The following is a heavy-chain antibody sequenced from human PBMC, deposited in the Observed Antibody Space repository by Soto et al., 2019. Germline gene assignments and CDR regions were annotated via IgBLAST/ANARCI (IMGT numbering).Heavy chain of an antibody. CDR1: GGTFSSYA. D-gene: IGHD1-26*01. V-gene: IGHV1-69*13. Sequence: ASVKVSCKASGGTFSSYAISWVRQAPGQGLEWMGGIIPIFGTANYAQKFQGRVTITADESTSTAYMELSSLRSEDTAVYYCAPLGDLRPLTIDYWGQGTLVTVSS. CDR3: APLGDLRPLTIDY. J-gene: IGHJ4*02. CDR2: IIPIFGTA.